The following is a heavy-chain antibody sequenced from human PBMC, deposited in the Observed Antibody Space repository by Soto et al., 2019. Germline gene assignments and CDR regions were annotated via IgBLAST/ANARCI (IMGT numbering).Heavy chain of an antibody. J-gene: IGHJ4*02. CDR2: IYYSGST. CDR3: ARLYYYDSIRDY. CDR1: GGSISSSSYY. V-gene: IGHV4-39*01. Sequence: PSETLSLTCTVSGGSISSSSYYWGWIRQPPGKGLEWIGSIYYSGSTYYNPSLKSRVTISVDTSKNQFSLKLSSVTAADTAVYYCARLYYYDSIRDYWGQGTLVT. D-gene: IGHD3-22*01.